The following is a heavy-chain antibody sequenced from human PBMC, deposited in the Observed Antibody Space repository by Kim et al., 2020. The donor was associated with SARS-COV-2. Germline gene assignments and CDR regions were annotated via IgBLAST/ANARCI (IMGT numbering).Heavy chain of an antibody. Sequence: SVKVSCKASGGTFSSYAISWVRQAPGQGLEWMGGIIPIFGTANYAQKFQGRVTITADESTSTAYMELSSLRSEDTAVYYCARLGSGGYCSGGSCYSSGWFDPWAREPWSPSPQ. D-gene: IGHD2-15*01. CDR2: IIPIFGTA. CDR1: GGTFSSYA. J-gene: IGHJ5*02. V-gene: IGHV1-69*13. CDR3: ARLGSGGYCSGGSCYSSGWFDP.